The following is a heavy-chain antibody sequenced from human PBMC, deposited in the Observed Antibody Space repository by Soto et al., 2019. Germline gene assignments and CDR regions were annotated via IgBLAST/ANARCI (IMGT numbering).Heavy chain of an antibody. D-gene: IGHD4-17*01. CDR3: AAYGNGYGDYAAFDI. Sequence: GASEKVSCKASGFTFTTSAMQWGRQARGQRPEWIGWIVVGSGNTNYAQKFQERVTITRDMSTSTAYMGLSSLRSEYTAVYYCAAYGNGYGDYAAFDIWGQGTMVTVSS. CDR1: GFTFTTSA. V-gene: IGHV1-58*02. CDR2: IVVGSGNT. J-gene: IGHJ3*02.